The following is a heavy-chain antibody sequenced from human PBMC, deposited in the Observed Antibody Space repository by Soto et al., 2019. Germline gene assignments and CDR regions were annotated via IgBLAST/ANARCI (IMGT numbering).Heavy chain of an antibody. D-gene: IGHD5-12*01. Sequence: PGGSLRLSCAASGFTFSSYAMSWVRQAPGKGLERVSAISGSGGSTYYADSVKGRFTISRDNSKNTLYLQMNSLRAEDTAVYYCAKDPSRDGYKIDNDAFDIWGQGTMVTVSS. V-gene: IGHV3-23*01. CDR2: ISGSGGST. CDR1: GFTFSSYA. CDR3: AKDPSRDGYKIDNDAFDI. J-gene: IGHJ3*02.